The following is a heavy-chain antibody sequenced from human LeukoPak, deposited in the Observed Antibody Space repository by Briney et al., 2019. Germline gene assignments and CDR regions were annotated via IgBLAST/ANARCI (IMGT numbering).Heavy chain of an antibody. J-gene: IGHJ4*02. Sequence: GGSLRLSCAASGFTFSSYWMSWVRQAPGKGLEWVANIKQDGSEKYYVDSVKGRFTIYRDNAKNSLYLQMNSLRAEDTAVYYCARERVELPFDYWGQGTLVTVSS. CDR2: IKQDGSEK. CDR3: ARERVELPFDY. CDR1: GFTFSSYW. V-gene: IGHV3-7*01. D-gene: IGHD5-24*01.